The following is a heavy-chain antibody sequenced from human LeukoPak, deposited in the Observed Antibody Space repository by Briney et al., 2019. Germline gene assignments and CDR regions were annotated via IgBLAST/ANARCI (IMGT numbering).Heavy chain of an antibody. V-gene: IGHV3-21*01. J-gene: IGHJ4*02. CDR2: ISSSSSYI. D-gene: IGHD5-12*01. CDR3: AREGLRTFDY. CDR1: GFTFSSYS. Sequence: KTGGSLRLSCAASGFTFSSYSMNWVRQAPGKELEWVSSISSSSSYIYYADSVKGRFTISRDNAKNSLYLQMNSLRAEDTAVYYCAREGLRTFDYWGQGTLVTVSS.